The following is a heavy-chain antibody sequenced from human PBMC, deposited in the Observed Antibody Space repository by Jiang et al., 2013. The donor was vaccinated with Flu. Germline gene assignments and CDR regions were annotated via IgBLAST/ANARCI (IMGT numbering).Heavy chain of an antibody. CDR1: GGSISSYY. CDR3: ARVSGEITIFGVVDY. V-gene: IGHV4-59*01. Sequence: PGLVKPSETLSLTCTVSGGSISSYYWSWIRQPPGKGLEWIGYIYYSGSTNYNPSLKSRVTISVDTSKNQFSLKLSSVTAADTAVYYCARVSGEITIFGVVDYWGQGTLVTVSS. J-gene: IGHJ4*02. D-gene: IGHD3-3*01. CDR2: IYYSGST.